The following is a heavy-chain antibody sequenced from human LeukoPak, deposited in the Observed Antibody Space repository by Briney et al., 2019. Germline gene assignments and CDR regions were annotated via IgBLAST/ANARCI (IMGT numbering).Heavy chain of an antibody. Sequence: GESLKISCKGSGYSFTSFWITWVRQMPGKGLEWMGKIDPSDSYTNYSPSFQGHVTLSADKSISTAYLQWSSLKASDTAMYYCARESGYDSDYWGQGTLVTVSS. CDR2: IDPSDSYT. CDR3: ARESGYDSDY. CDR1: GYSFTSFW. V-gene: IGHV5-10-1*01. J-gene: IGHJ4*02. D-gene: IGHD5-12*01.